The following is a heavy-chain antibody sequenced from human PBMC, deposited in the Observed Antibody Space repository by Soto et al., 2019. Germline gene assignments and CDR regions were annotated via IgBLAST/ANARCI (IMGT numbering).Heavy chain of an antibody. CDR1: GGTFSSYA. CDR3: ARITIFGVVMKVMDV. D-gene: IGHD3-3*01. CDR2: IIPIFGTA. J-gene: IGHJ6*02. V-gene: IGHV1-69*13. Sequence: SVKVSCKASGGTFSSYAISWVRQAPGQGLEWMGGIIPIFGTANYAQKFQGRVTITADESTSTAYMELSSLRSEDTAVYYCARITIFGVVMKVMDVWGQGTTVTVSS.